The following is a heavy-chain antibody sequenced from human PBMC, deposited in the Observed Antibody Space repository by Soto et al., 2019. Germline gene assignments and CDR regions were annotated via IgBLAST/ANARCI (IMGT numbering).Heavy chain of an antibody. D-gene: IGHD2-2*01. Sequence: QGQLVQSGAEVKKPGASVKVSCTASGNTFTNFGVTWVRQAPGQGLEWMGWISAYTDDPNYAQKFQGRVPMTIDTSTSTAYLDLRSLTSDDTAVYYCARVIPGADAGFDPLGQGTLGSVSS. V-gene: IGHV1-18*01. CDR1: GNTFTNFG. CDR3: ARVIPGADAGFDP. J-gene: IGHJ5*02. CDR2: ISAYTDDP.